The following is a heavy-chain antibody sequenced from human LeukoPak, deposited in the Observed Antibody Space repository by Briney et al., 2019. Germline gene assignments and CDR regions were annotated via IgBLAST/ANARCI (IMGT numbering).Heavy chain of an antibody. CDR3: VTSFDYSDFY. Sequence: ASVKVSCKASGYTFTNFYIHWVRQAPGQGLEWMGRINPNTGGTNFAQKFQDRVTVTRDTSISTAYLELSSLTSGDTAAYHCVTSFDYSDFYWGQGTLVTVS. CDR1: GYTFTNFY. J-gene: IGHJ4*02. CDR2: INPNTGGT. V-gene: IGHV1-2*06. D-gene: IGHD4-11*01.